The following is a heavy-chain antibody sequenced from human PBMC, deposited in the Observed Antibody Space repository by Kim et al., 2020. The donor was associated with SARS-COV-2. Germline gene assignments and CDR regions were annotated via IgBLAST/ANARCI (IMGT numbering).Heavy chain of an antibody. V-gene: IGHV3-13*01. CDR2: IGTAGDT. CDR1: GFTFSSYD. CDR3: ARGNYDILTGYLKNYFYYYMDV. J-gene: IGHJ6*03. D-gene: IGHD3-9*01. Sequence: GGSLRLSCAASGFTFSSYDMHWVRQATGKGLEWVSAIGTAGDTYYPGSAKGRFTISRENAKNSLYLQMNSLRAGDTAVYYCARGNYDILTGYLKNYFYYYMDVWGKGTTVTVSS.